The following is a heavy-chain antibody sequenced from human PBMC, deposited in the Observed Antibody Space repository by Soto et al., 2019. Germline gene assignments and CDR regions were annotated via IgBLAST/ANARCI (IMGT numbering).Heavy chain of an antibody. V-gene: IGHV4-30-4*01. D-gene: IGHD3-22*01. CDR3: ARDLDGLHDDTSGPFPRPG. J-gene: IGHJ1*01. CDR2: MHSSGSI. Sequence: TSETLSLTCTVSGGSISSDDYYWSWIRQAPGRGLEWIGYMHSSGSIYYNPSLKSRATMSIDTAGNQFSLKVSSVTVADTAVYYCARDLDGLHDDTSGPFPRPGWGQGTLVTVSS. CDR1: GGSISSDDYY.